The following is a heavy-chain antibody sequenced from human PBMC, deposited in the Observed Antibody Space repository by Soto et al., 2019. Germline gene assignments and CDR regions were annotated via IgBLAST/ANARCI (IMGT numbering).Heavy chain of an antibody. CDR3: AKEDCSGGSCYFGPLY. CDR2: ISYDGSNK. CDR1: GFTFSSYG. D-gene: IGHD2-15*01. Sequence: LRLSCAASGFTFSSYGMHWVRQAPGKGLEWVAVISYDGSNKYYADSVKGRFTISRDNSKNTLYLQMNSLRAEDTAVYYCAKEDCSGGSCYFGPLYWGQGTLVTVSS. V-gene: IGHV3-30*18. J-gene: IGHJ4*02.